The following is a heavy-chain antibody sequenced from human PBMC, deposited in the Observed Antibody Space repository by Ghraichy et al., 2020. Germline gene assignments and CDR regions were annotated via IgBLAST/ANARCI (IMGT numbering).Heavy chain of an antibody. D-gene: IGHD6-19*01. Sequence: GESLNISCAASGFTVSSNYMSWVRQAPGKGLEWVSVIYSGGSTYYADSVKGRFTISRDNSKNTLYLQMNSLRAEDTAVYYCARVSSGWYGGDYFDYWGQGTLVTVSS. J-gene: IGHJ4*02. CDR3: ARVSSGWYGGDYFDY. V-gene: IGHV3-53*01. CDR1: GFTVSSNY. CDR2: IYSGGST.